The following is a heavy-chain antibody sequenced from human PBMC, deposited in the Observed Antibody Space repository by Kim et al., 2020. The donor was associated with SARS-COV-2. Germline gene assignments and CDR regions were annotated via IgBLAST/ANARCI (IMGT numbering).Heavy chain of an antibody. CDR1: GFSFSSYG. V-gene: IGHV3-30*18. CDR3: ANSLGPRIDYYYYSMDV. D-gene: IGHD2-21*01. CDR2: ISGDGRNK. Sequence: GGSLRLSCAASGFSFSSYGMHWARQAPGKGLEWVAVISGDGRNKYYGDSVKGRFTISRDNSKTTVYLEMSSLRVEDTAVYYCANSLGPRIDYYYYSMDVWGQGTTVTVSS. J-gene: IGHJ6*02.